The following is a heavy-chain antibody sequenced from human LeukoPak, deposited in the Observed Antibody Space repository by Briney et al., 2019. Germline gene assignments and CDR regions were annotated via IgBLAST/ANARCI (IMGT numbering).Heavy chain of an antibody. CDR2: ISWNSGSI. CDR1: GFTFDDYA. J-gene: IGHJ5*02. CDR3: AKDITKQLGFENWFDP. V-gene: IGHV3-9*01. Sequence: GRSLRLSCAASGFTFDDYAMHWVRQAPGKGLEWVSGISWNSGSIGYADSVKGRFTTSRDNAKNSLYLQMNSLRAEDTALYYCAKDITKQLGFENWFDPWGQGTLVTVSS. D-gene: IGHD6-13*01.